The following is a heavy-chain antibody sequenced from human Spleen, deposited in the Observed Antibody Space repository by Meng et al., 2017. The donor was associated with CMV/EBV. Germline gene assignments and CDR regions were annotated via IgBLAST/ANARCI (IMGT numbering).Heavy chain of an antibody. V-gene: IGHV3-11*04. CDR1: KFTFSGYY. CDR3: ARAAGVDY. Sequence: GGSLRLSCVGSKFTFSGYYMIWLRQTPGKGLQWLSYVSGLGGTIYYADSVKGRFTISRDNAKNTLYLQMNSLRAEDTAVYYCARAAGVDYWGQGTLVTVSS. J-gene: IGHJ4*02. CDR2: VSGLGGTI.